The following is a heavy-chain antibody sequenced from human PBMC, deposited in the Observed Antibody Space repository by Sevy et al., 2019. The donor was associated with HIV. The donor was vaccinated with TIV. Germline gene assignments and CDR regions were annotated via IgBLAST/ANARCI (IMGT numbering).Heavy chain of an antibody. V-gene: IGHV3-30*02. J-gene: IGHJ3*02. D-gene: IGHD2-8*02. CDR3: ARDRKVVLVVYAIPFDAFDI. CDR2: IRYDGSNK. Sequence: GGSLRLSCAASGFTFSNYGIHWVRQAPGKGLEWVAFIRYDGSNKYYADSVKYQFTISRDHSKNTVYLQMNSLRAEDTAVYYCARDRKVVLVVYAIPFDAFDIWGQGTMVTVSS. CDR1: GFTFSNYG.